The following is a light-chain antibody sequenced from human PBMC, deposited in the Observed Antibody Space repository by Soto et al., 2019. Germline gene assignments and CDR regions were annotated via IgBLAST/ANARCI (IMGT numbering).Light chain of an antibody. V-gene: IGKV3-20*01. CDR1: QTISSTF. CDR3: QYHGSSPGT. CDR2: GAS. J-gene: IGKJ1*01. Sequence: EIVLTQSPGTLSFSVGERATLSCRASQTISSTFSAWYQQNPDEPPRLLIYGASTRATGVPDWFSGSGAGTAFTLTIGRLEPEDFVTYCCQYHGSSPGTLGQGTKVEIK.